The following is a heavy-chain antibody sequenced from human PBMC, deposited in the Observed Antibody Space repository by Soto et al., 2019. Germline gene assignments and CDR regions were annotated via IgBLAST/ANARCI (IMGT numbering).Heavy chain of an antibody. CDR1: GGTFSKYG. Sequence: QLVQSGAEVKKPGSAVKVSCQALGGTFSKYGVSWVRQAPGQGLQWMGGITPMLGTSTITQRFHDRVTLTADEFTTVAYMELNSLTSEDTAIYYCATYRPGSSGAKWFDPWGQGTLVTVSP. CDR2: ITPMLGTS. D-gene: IGHD6-19*01. V-gene: IGHV1-69*01. CDR3: ATYRPGSSGAKWFDP. J-gene: IGHJ5*02.